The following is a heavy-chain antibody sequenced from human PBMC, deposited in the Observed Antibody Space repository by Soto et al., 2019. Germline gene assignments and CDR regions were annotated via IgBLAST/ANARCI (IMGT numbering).Heavy chain of an antibody. V-gene: IGHV3-21*01. J-gene: IGHJ4*02. CDR2: ISSSSSYI. CDR3: ARVPSIAPADY. Sequence: GGSLRLSCAASGFTFSSYSMNWVRQAPGKGLEWVSSISSSSSYIYYADSVKGRFTISRDNAKNSLYLQMNSLRAEDTAVYYCARVPSIAPADYWGQGTLVTVSS. D-gene: IGHD6-13*01. CDR1: GFTFSSYS.